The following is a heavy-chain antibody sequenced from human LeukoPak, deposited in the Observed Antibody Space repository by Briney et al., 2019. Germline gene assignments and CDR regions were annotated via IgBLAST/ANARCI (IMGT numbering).Heavy chain of an antibody. Sequence: GGSLRLSCAVSGFTLSSYWMHWVRQAPGKGLEWVANIKQGGSEKYHVDSVKGRFTISRDNAKNSLYLQMNSLRAEDTAVYYCASAGYSSGWYFLVWGQGTLVTVSS. CDR3: ASAGYSSGWYFLV. V-gene: IGHV3-7*01. CDR1: GFTLSSYW. CDR2: IKQGGSEK. D-gene: IGHD6-19*01. J-gene: IGHJ4*02.